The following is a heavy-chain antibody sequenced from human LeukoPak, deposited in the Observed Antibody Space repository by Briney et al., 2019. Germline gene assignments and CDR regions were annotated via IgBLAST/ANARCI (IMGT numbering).Heavy chain of an antibody. CDR1: GYTFTRND. V-gene: IGHV1-8*01. CDR3: ARGTLRHYFDTSGYYIDY. D-gene: IGHD3-22*01. CDR2: MNPNNGNT. J-gene: IGHJ4*02. Sequence: ASVKVSCKASGYTFTRNDINWVRQATGQGLEWMRWMNPNNGNTGYAQKFQGRVTMTRDTSISSAYMELSSLRSEDTAVYYCARGTLRHYFDTSGYYIDYWGQGTLVTVSS.